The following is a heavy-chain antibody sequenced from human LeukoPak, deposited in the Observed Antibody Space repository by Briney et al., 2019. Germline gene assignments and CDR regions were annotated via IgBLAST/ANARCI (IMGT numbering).Heavy chain of an antibody. J-gene: IGHJ5*02. D-gene: IGHD5-24*01. CDR1: GFTFSSYV. CDR3: AKGGSRDGFDP. Sequence: GGSLRLSCAASGFTFSSYVMTWVRQAPGKGLEWVSAITGSGYSTYYADSVKGRFTISRDNSKNTLHLLMNSLRAEDTAVYYCAKGGSRDGFDPWGQGTLVTVSS. V-gene: IGHV3-23*01. CDR2: ITGSGYST.